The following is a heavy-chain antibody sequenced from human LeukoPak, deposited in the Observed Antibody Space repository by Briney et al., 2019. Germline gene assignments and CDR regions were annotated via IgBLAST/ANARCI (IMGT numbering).Heavy chain of an antibody. J-gene: IGHJ4*02. Sequence: SETLSLTCTVSGGSISSSSYYWGWIRQPPGKGLEWIGSIYYSGSTYYNPSLKSRVTISVDTSKNQFSLKLSSVTAADTAVYYCASGMEYSSSSSFDYWGQGTLVTVSS. V-gene: IGHV4-39*01. CDR2: IYYSGST. CDR1: GGSISSSSYY. CDR3: ASGMEYSSSSSFDY. D-gene: IGHD6-6*01.